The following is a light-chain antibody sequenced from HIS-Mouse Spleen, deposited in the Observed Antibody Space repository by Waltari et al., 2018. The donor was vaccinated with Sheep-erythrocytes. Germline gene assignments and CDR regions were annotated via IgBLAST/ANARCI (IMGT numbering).Light chain of an antibody. CDR3: CSYAGSSTPWV. J-gene: IGLJ3*02. V-gene: IGLV2-23*01. CDR1: SSDVGSSNL. CDR2: EGS. Sequence: QSALTQPASVSGSPGQSITISCTGTSSDVGSSNLVSWYQQHPGKAPKIMIYEGSKRPSGVSNRFSGSKSGNTASLTISGLQAEDEADYYCCSYAGSSTPWVFGGGTKLTVL.